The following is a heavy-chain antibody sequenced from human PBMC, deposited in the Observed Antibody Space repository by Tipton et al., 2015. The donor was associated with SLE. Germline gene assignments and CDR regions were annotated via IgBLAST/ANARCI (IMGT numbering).Heavy chain of an antibody. CDR2: IRSDGSNT. CDR3: ARGQDCTGGTCYFAY. V-gene: IGHV3-30*02. J-gene: IGHJ4*02. CDR1: GFIFSHYG. Sequence: GSLRLSCAASGFIFSHYGIHWVRQTPGKGLEWVAFIRSDGSNTYYANSVRGRFTISRDISKNTLFLQISSLRAEDTAIYYCARGQDCTGGTCYFAYWGQGTLVTVSS. D-gene: IGHD2-15*01.